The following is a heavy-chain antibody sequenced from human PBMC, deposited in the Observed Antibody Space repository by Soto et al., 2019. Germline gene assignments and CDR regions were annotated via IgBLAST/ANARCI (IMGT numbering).Heavy chain of an antibody. Sequence: QVHLVESGGGVVQHGRSLGLSCAAAGFTFSNYAMHWVRQGPGKGLEWVALISYDGGIKYFADSVKGRFTISRDNSKNTLWLLMNSLRPEDTAVYFCARAVVVVPAAEPDAFDIWGQGTMVNVSS. CDR3: ARAVVVVPAAEPDAFDI. CDR2: ISYDGGIK. D-gene: IGHD2-2*01. V-gene: IGHV3-30-3*01. J-gene: IGHJ3*02. CDR1: GFTFSNYA.